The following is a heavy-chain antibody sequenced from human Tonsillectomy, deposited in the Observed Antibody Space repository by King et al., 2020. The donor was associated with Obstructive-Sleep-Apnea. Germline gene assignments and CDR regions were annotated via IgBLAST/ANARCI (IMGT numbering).Heavy chain of an antibody. V-gene: IGHV1-2*02. D-gene: IGHD5-18*01. Sequence: QLVQSGAEVKKPGASVKVSCKASGYTFTDYYMHWVRQAPGQGLEWMGWINPNSGGTNSAQNFQGRVTMTRDTSISTAYMELSRLRSDDTAVYYCAIWLSGYFDYWGQGTLVTVSS. CDR1: GYTFTDYY. CDR3: AIWLSGYFDY. CDR2: INPNSGGT. J-gene: IGHJ4*02.